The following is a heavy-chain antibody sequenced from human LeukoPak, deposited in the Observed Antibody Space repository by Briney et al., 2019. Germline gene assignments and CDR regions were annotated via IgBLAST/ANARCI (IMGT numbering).Heavy chain of an antibody. Sequence: GGSLRLSCAASGFSFISYGMHWVRQAPGKGLEWVRVISDDGRNKKYADSVKGRFTISRDNSKDTLYLQMSSLRDEDTAVYYCAKRPSDYGDYVTYFDYWGQGTLVTVSS. CDR2: ISDDGRNK. CDR1: GFSFISYG. CDR3: AKRPSDYGDYVTYFDY. J-gene: IGHJ4*02. V-gene: IGHV3-30*18. D-gene: IGHD4-17*01.